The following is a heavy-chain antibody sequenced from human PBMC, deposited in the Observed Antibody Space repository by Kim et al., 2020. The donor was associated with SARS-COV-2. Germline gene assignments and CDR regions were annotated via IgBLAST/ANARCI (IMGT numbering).Heavy chain of an antibody. D-gene: IGHD3-3*01. CDR2: IYYSGST. V-gene: IGHV4-31*03. J-gene: IGHJ3*01. CDR3: ARVARITIFGVVNSAFYL. Sequence: SETLSLTCTVSGGSISSGGYYWSWIRQHPGKGLEWIGYIYYSGSTYYNPSLKSRVTISVDTSKNQFSLKLSSVTAADTAVYYWARVARITIFGVVNSAFYLWGQGTMVTVSS. CDR1: GGSISSGGYY.